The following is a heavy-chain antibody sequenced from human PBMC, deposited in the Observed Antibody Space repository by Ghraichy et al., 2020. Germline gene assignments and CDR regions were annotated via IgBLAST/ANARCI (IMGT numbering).Heavy chain of an antibody. J-gene: IGHJ4*02. V-gene: IGHV4-39*01. Sequence: SETLSLTCTVSGGSISSSSYYWGWIRQPPGKGLEWIGSIYYSGSTYYNPSLKSRVTISVDTSKNQFSLKLSSVTAADTAVYYCARHQSNYYYDSSGWTDYWGQGTLVTVSS. CDR1: GGSISSSSYY. CDR2: IYYSGST. CDR3: ARHQSNYYYDSSGWTDY. D-gene: IGHD3-22*01.